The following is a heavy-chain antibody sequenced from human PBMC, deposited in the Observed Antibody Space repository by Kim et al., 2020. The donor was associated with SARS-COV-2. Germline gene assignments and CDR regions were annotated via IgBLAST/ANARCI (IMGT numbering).Heavy chain of an antibody. CDR3: AKGSTGYYYYGMDV. J-gene: IGHJ6*02. Sequence: GGSLRLSCAASGFTFSSYAMNWVRQAPGKGLEWVSVISDSGGSPYYADSVKGRFTISRDNSKNTLYLQMYSLRVEDTAVYYCAKGSTGYYYYGMDVWGQGTPVTVSS. D-gene: IGHD2-15*01. CDR1: GFTFSSYA. V-gene: IGHV3-23*01. CDR2: ISDSGGSP.